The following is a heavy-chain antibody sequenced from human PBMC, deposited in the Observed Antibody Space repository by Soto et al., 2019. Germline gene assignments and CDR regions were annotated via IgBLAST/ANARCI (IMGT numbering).Heavy chain of an antibody. CDR3: ARSAAVRGVIRGINDYYYGMDV. CDR2: ISSSSSYI. CDR1: GFTFSSYS. J-gene: IGHJ6*02. Sequence: KSGGSLRLACAASGFTFSSYSMNWVRQAPGKGLEWVSSISSSSSYIYYADSVKGRFTISRDNAKNSLYLQMNSLRAEDTAVYYCARSAAVRGVIRGINDYYYGMDVWGQGTTVTVSS. V-gene: IGHV3-21*01. D-gene: IGHD3-10*01.